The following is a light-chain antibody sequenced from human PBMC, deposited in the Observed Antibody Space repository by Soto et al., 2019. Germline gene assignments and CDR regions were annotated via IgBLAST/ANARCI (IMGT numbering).Light chain of an antibody. V-gene: IGKV3D-15*02. CDR3: QQYNNWWT. CDR2: GAS. Sequence: EIVMMQSPATLSVSPGERATLSCRASQSVSSNLAWYQQKPGQAPRLLMYGASTRATGIPARFSGSGSGTEFTLTISSLQSEDFAVYYCQQYNNWWTFGQGTKVDIK. CDR1: QSVSSN. J-gene: IGKJ1*01.